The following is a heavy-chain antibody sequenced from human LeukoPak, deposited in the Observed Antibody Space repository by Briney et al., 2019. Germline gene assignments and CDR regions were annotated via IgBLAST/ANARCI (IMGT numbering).Heavy chain of an antibody. J-gene: IGHJ3*02. Sequence: SETLSLTCRVSGVSISSGSNYWGWIRQPPGKTLEWIGSIYSSGSTYYNPSLKSRVIILIDTAKNHFSLNLSSVTAADTAVYYCARSDGYGLVGIWGQGTMATVSS. CDR2: IYSSGST. CDR3: ARSDGYGLVGI. V-gene: IGHV4-39*07. CDR1: GVSISSGSNY. D-gene: IGHD3-10*01.